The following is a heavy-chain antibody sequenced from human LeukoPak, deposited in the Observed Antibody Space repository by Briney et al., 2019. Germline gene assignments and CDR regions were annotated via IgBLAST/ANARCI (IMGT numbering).Heavy chain of an antibody. Sequence: GGSLRLSCAASGFTFSSYWMSWVRQAPGKGLEWVANIKQDGSEKYYVDSVKGRFTISRDNAKNSLYLQMNSLRAEDTAVYYCARDGFLEWLPPPNPYYYYGMDVWGQGTTVTVSS. D-gene: IGHD3-3*01. CDR2: IKQDGSEK. CDR1: GFTFSSYW. CDR3: ARDGFLEWLPPPNPYYYYGMDV. J-gene: IGHJ6*02. V-gene: IGHV3-7*01.